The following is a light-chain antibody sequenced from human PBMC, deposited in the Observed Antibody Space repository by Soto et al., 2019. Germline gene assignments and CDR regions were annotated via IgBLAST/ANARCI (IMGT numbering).Light chain of an antibody. V-gene: IGKV3-20*01. CDR2: GAS. J-gene: IGKJ1*01. Sequence: EIVLTQSPGTLSLSPGEGATLSCRASQSVSSKYLAWYQQKPGQAPRLLIHGASSRATGIPDRFSGSGSGTDFPLTISRLEPEDFAVYFCHHYGNGLSTFGHGTRVEIK. CDR1: QSVSSKY. CDR3: HHYGNGLST.